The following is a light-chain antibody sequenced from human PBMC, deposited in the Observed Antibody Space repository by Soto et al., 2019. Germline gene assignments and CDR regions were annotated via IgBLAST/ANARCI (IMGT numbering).Light chain of an antibody. CDR3: HQRQSWPRT. Sequence: EIVLTQSPATLSPFPGDSFTLSCRASQAVNTRLAWYQHKPGQAPRLLIYLTSNRAAGLPARFSGSGSGTDFTLTISDVEPEDFAVYYCHQRQSWPRTFGQGTKVDIK. CDR2: LTS. J-gene: IGKJ1*01. V-gene: IGKV3-11*01. CDR1: QAVNTR.